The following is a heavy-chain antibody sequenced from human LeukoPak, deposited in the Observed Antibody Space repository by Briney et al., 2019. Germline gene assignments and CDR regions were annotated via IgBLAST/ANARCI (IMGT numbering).Heavy chain of an antibody. V-gene: IGHV4-4*02. CDR2: IEHSGST. CDR3: ARVHRIAVAEEAFDI. CDR1: GGSISSSNW. Sequence: SGTLSLTCAVSGGSISSSNWWSWVRQSPGKGLEWIAEIEHSGSTNYSPSLKSRVTISIDKSKNQFSLELSSMTAADTAVYYCARVHRIAVAEEAFDIWGQGTMVTVSS. D-gene: IGHD6-19*01. J-gene: IGHJ3*02.